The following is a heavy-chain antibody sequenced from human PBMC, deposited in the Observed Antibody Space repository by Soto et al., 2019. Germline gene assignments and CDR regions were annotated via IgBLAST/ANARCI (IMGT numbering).Heavy chain of an antibody. V-gene: IGHV3-11*05. J-gene: IGHJ4*02. Sequence: QVQLEESGGGLVKPGGSLRLSCAASGFTFSAVYMRWIRQAPNKGLEYISYISSSGTSANYADSVKGRFTISRDNAKNSLYLQMNSLRAEDTAVYYCARERGAVTGQDFDYWGQAALVTVSS. D-gene: IGHD6-19*01. CDR1: GFTFSAVY. CDR3: ARERGAVTGQDFDY. CDR2: ISSSGTSA.